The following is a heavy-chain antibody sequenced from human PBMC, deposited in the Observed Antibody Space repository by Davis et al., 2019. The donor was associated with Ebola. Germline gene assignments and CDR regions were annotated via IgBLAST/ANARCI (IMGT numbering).Heavy chain of an antibody. CDR2: INHSGST. V-gene: IGHV4-34*01. J-gene: IGHJ4*02. CDR1: GGSFSGYY. D-gene: IGHD5-24*01. CDR3: ARVEMATIEGFDY. Sequence: SETLSLTCAVYGGSFSGYYWSWIRQPPGKGLEWIGEINHSGSTNYNPSLKSRVTISVDTSKNQFSLKLSSVTAADTAVYYCARVEMATIEGFDYWGQGNLVTVSS.